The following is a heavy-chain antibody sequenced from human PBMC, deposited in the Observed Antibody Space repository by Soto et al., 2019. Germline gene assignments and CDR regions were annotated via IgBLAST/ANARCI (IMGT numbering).Heavy chain of an antibody. CDR2: LIPYNGDT. D-gene: IGHD5-18*01. J-gene: IGHJ5*02. Sequence: GASVNVSCKASGYTFTGDYIHWVRQAPGQGLEWMGLLIPYNGDTIYAQTFQGRVILTTDTATSKAYMELGSLRSDDTAVYYCVRDASSGYRGWWDPWGQGTLVTLSS. V-gene: IGHV1-18*04. CDR3: VRDASSGYRGWWDP. CDR1: GYTFTGDY.